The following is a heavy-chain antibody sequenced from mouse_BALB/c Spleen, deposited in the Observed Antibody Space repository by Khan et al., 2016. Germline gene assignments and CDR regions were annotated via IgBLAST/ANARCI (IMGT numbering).Heavy chain of an antibody. CDR2: INTNTGEP. V-gene: IGHV9-3*02. CDR3: SRTGDYPDCAMDY. J-gene: IGHJ4*01. CDR1: EYTFTNYG. Sequence: QIQLVQSGPELKKPGETVKISCKASEYTFTNYGMNWVKQAPGKGLKWMGWINTNTGEPTYAEEFKGRFAFSLEASDSTAYLKINNLKNEDSATYCCSRTGDYPDCAMDYWGQGTSVTVSS. D-gene: IGHD2-13*01.